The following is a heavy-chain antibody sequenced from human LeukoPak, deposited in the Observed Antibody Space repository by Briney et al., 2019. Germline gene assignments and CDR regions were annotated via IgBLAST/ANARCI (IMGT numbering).Heavy chain of an antibody. CDR2: ISAYNGNT. V-gene: IGHV1-18*01. CDR1: GYTLTSYG. Sequence: ASVKVSCKASGYTLTSYGISWVRQAPGQGLEWMGWISAYNGNTNYAQKLQGRVTMTTDTSTSTAYMELRSLRSDDTAVYYCASHDANYYDSPVLIYWGQGTLVTVSS. J-gene: IGHJ4*02. D-gene: IGHD3-22*01. CDR3: ASHDANYYDSPVLIY.